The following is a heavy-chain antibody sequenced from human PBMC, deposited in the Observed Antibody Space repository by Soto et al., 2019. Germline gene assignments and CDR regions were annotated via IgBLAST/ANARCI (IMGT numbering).Heavy chain of an antibody. J-gene: IGHJ6*02. V-gene: IGHV3-33*01. D-gene: IGHD3-9*01. Sequence: PGGSLRLSCAASGFTFSSYGMHWVREAPGKGLEWVAVIWYDGSNKYYADSVKGRFTISRDNSENTLYLQMNSLRAEDTAVYYCARGVDYDILTGFSYYYGMDVWGQGTTVTVSS. CDR2: IWYDGSNK. CDR3: ARGVDYDILTGFSYYYGMDV. CDR1: GFTFSSYG.